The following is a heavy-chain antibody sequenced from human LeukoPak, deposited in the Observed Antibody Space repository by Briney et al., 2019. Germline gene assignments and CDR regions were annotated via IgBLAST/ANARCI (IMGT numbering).Heavy chain of an antibody. CDR3: ARVGTLSYYFYMDV. CDR1: GYTFSDYF. Sequence: GASVTVSFKASGYTFSDYFIHWVRQAPGQGLEGMGGINSYSGGTNYAQKFQGRGTITRDRASTTAYMELSRLRSDDTAVYYCARVGTLSYYFYMDVWGKGTTVTVSS. CDR2: INSYSGGT. J-gene: IGHJ6*03. V-gene: IGHV1-2*02.